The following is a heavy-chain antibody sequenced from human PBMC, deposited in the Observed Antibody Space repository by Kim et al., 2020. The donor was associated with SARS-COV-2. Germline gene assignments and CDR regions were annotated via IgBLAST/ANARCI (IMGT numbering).Heavy chain of an antibody. CDR2: INSDGSST. CDR1: GLTFSSYW. D-gene: IGHD3-22*01. V-gene: IGHV3-74*01. J-gene: IGHJ3*02. Sequence: GGSLRLSCAASGLTFSSYWMHWVRQAPGKGLVWVSRINSDGSSTSNADSVKGRFTISRDNAKNTLYLQMNSLRAEDTAVYYCARGRYYYYDSSGYYLDAFDIWGQGTMVTVSS. CDR3: ARGRYYYYDSSGYYLDAFDI.